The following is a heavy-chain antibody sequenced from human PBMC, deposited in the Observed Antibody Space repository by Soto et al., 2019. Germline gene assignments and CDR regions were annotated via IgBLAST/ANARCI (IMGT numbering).Heavy chain of an antibody. V-gene: IGHV3-23*01. CDR2: IRGSGVNT. D-gene: IGHD6-13*01. CDR1: GFTFNMYA. CDR3: ARGYSSSGYGMDV. Sequence: GSLRLSCSASGFTFNMYAMSWVRQAPGKGLEWVSAIRGSGVNTYYADSVKGRFTISRDNAKNTLYLQMNSLRAEDTAVYYCARGYSSSGYGMDVWGQGTTVTVSS. J-gene: IGHJ6*02.